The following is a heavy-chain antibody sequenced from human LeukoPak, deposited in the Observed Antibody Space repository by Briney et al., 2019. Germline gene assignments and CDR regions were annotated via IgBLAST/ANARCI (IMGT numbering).Heavy chain of an antibody. V-gene: IGHV3-23*01. CDR1: GFTFSNSA. Sequence: GGSLRLSCAASGFTFSNSAMSWVRQAPGKGLEWVSSFSGSGGSTYYADSVKGRFTISRDNSKNTLYLQMNSLRAEDTAIYYCTKSGSSRFDPWGQGTLVTVSS. CDR2: FSGSGGST. D-gene: IGHD1-26*01. J-gene: IGHJ5*02. CDR3: TKSGSSRFDP.